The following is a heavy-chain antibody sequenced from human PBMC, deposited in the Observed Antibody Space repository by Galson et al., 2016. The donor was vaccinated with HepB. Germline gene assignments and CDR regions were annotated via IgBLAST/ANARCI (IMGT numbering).Heavy chain of an antibody. CDR3: STNTTTAAMDV. CDR2: MSGGGHT. CDR1: GVTLSNYV. V-gene: IGHV3-23*01. J-gene: IGHJ6*03. D-gene: IGHD2-8*01. Sequence: SLRLSCAGSGVTLSNYVVMWVRQTPGTGLAWVSAMSGGGHTFYADSVKGRFTISRDSSKNTLFLDMNGLRTEDTAIYYCSTNTTTAAMDVWGKGTTVILSS.